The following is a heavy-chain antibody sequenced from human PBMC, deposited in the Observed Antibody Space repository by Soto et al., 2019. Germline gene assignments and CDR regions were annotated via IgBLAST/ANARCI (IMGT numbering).Heavy chain of an antibody. CDR3: TRDQGGSYDSWFDP. CDR1: TFSMYS. J-gene: IGHJ5*02. D-gene: IGHD1-26*01. V-gene: IGHV3-21*01. CDR2: ISSGSAFI. Sequence: EVQVVECGGGLVKPGGSLRLSCNFTFSMYSMNWVRQAPGKGLEWVASISSGSAFIKYADSVKGRFSISRDNAKNSVSLQMNSLRAEDTAMYYYTRDQGGSYDSWFDPWGRGTLVTVSS.